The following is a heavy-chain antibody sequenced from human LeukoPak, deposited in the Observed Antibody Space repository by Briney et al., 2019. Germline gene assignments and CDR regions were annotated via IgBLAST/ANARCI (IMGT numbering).Heavy chain of an antibody. CDR3: ATKQWLAPPPDS. CDR2: INTDGTVT. Sequence: GGSLRLSCAASGFTFSKYWMRWVRQAPGKGLESVSRINTDGTVTIYADSVKGRFTVTRDNADNTMFLQMNSVRDEDTAVYYCATKQWLAPPPDSWGQGTPVTVSS. CDR1: GFTFSKYW. J-gene: IGHJ4*02. V-gene: IGHV3-74*01. D-gene: IGHD6-19*01.